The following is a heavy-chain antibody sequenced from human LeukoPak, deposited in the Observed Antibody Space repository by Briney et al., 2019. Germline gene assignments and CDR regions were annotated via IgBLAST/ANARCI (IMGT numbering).Heavy chain of an antibody. D-gene: IGHD2-15*01. Sequence: SVKVSCKASGGTFSSYAISWVRQAPGQGLEWMGGIIPIFGTANYAQKFQGRVTITTDESTSTAYMELNSLRAEDTAVYYCARDYLQGISVFWFDPWGQGTLVTVSS. CDR2: IIPIFGTA. CDR1: GGTFSSYA. J-gene: IGHJ5*02. CDR3: ARDYLQGISVFWFDP. V-gene: IGHV1-69*05.